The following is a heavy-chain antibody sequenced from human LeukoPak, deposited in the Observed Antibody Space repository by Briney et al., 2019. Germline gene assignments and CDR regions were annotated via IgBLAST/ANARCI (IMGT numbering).Heavy chain of an antibody. CDR2: IYPGDSDT. CDR3: AIRAYSYEYFDF. CDR1: GYTFTNSW. J-gene: IGHJ4*02. Sequence: GESLKISCKGSGYTFTNSWIGWVRQTPGKGLEWMGSIYPGDSDTRYNPSFQGQGTISVDKSISTAYLQWSSLQASNAAMYYCAIRAYSYEYFDFWGQGTLVTVSS. D-gene: IGHD5-18*01. V-gene: IGHV5-51*01.